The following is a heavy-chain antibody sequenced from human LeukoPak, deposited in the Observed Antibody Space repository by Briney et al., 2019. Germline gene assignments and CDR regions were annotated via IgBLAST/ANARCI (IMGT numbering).Heavy chain of an antibody. D-gene: IGHD4-23*01. CDR3: ARYSPYGVSSASFFDP. CDR1: GGSISGYY. Sequence: SETLSLTCTVSGGSISGYYWSWIRQPPGKGLEWIGFIYYAGGTTYNPSLQSRVTISIDTSKNQFSLKLTSVTAADTAVYYCARYSPYGVSSASFFDPWGRGTLVTVSS. V-gene: IGHV4-59*08. J-gene: IGHJ5*02. CDR2: IYYAGGT.